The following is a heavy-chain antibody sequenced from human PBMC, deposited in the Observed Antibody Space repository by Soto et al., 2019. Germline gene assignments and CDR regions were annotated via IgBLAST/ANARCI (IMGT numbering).Heavy chain of an antibody. Sequence: GGSLRLSCAASGFTFSSYAMSWVRQAPGKGLEWVSAISGSGGSTYYADSVKGRFTISRDNSKNTLYLQMNSLRAEDTAVYYCAKDGSRSSLYPAHPYYCGMDVWGPRTTVTGSS. CDR1: GFTFSSYA. CDR3: AKDGSRSSLYPAHPYYCGMDV. V-gene: IGHV3-23*01. D-gene: IGHD6-13*01. CDR2: ISGSGGST. J-gene: IGHJ6*02.